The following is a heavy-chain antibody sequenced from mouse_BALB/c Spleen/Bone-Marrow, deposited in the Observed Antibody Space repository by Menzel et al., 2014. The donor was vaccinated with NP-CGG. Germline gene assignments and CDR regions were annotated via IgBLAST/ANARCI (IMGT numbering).Heavy chain of an antibody. CDR2: IYPSDSYT. CDR1: GYTFTSYW. CDR3: TRVRGYGSRAWFAY. Sequence: VQLQQSGAELVRPGASVKLSCKASGYTFTSYWINWVKQRPGQGLEWIGNIYPSDSYTNYNQKFKDKATLTVDESSSTAYMQLSSPTSEDSAVYYCTRVRGYGSRAWFAYWGQGTLVTVSA. D-gene: IGHD1-1*01. J-gene: IGHJ3*01. V-gene: IGHV1-69*02.